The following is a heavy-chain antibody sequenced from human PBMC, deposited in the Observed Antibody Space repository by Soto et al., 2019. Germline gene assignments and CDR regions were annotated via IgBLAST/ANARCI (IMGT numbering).Heavy chain of an antibody. CDR2: ITSNGGST. Sequence: GGSLRLSCSASGFTFSNYAMHWVRQAPGKGLEYVSAITSNGGSTYYPDYVNGRFTIFRDNSKNTVSLQMSSLRPEDTAVYYCVKALSARYNSAKAFDVWGQGTMVTVSS. V-gene: IGHV3-64D*06. J-gene: IGHJ3*01. D-gene: IGHD2-2*02. CDR1: GFTFSNYA. CDR3: VKALSARYNSAKAFDV.